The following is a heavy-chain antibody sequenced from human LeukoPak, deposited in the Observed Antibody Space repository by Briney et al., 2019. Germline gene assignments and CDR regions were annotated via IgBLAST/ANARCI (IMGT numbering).Heavy chain of an antibody. D-gene: IGHD2-2*01. J-gene: IGHJ4*02. CDR1: GYSINTGRY. Sequence: KPSETLSLTCAVSGYSINTGRYWGWIRQPPGKVLEWIGSVYHSGTTFYNPSLKSRLTISVDTFKNQFSLNLRSVTAADTAVYYCARSLSTAGIDFWGQGALVTVSS. V-gene: IGHV4-38-2*01. CDR2: VYHSGTT. CDR3: ARSLSTAGIDF.